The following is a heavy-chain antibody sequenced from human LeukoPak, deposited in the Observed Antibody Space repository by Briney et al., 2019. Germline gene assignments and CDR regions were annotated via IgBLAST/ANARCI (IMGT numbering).Heavy chain of an antibody. D-gene: IGHD3-16*01. V-gene: IGHV3-66*01. J-gene: IGHJ4*02. Sequence: GGSLRLSCAAYGFTVSGNYLSWVRQAPGKGLEWVSFIYGGGDTYYADSVRARFTISRDNSENTLYLQMNSLRAEDTAVYYCVRGERFGDLGYWGQGTLVTVSS. CDR1: GFTVSGNY. CDR2: IYGGGDT. CDR3: VRGERFGDLGY.